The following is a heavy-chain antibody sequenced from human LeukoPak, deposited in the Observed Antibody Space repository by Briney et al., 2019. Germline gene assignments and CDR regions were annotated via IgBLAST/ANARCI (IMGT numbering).Heavy chain of an antibody. J-gene: IGHJ6*02. CDR3: ARDHGLPTSYWYYGMDV. Sequence: GGSLRLSCAASGFTFSSYAMSWVRQAPGKGLEWVSDISASGATTSYADSVKGRFTVSRDNSKNTLYLQMNSLRAEDTAVYYCARDHGLPTSYWYYGMDVWGQGTTVIVSS. D-gene: IGHD5-12*01. CDR1: GFTFSSYA. V-gene: IGHV3-23*01. CDR2: ISASGATT.